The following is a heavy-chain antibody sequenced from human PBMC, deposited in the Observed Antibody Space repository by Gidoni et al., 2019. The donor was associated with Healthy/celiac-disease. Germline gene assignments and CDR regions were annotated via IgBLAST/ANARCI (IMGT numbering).Heavy chain of an antibody. CDR1: GGSISSGGYS. Sequence: QVQLQESGPGLVKPSQTLSLTCPVPGGSISSGGYSWSWIRQHPGKGLEWIGYIYYSGSTYYNPSLKSRVTISVDTSKNQFSLKLSSVTAADTAVYYCARGPPAAGGYYYYYGMDVWGQGTTVTVSS. D-gene: IGHD2-2*01. V-gene: IGHV4-31*03. J-gene: IGHJ6*02. CDR2: IYYSGST. CDR3: ARGPPAAGGYYYYYGMDV.